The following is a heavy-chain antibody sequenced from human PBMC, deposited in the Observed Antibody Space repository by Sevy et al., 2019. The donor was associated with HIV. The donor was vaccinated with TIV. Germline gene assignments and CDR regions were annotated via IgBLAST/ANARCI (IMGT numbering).Heavy chain of an antibody. CDR2: IYDGGST. D-gene: IGHD3-10*01. J-gene: IGHJ4*02. V-gene: IGHV4-38-2*02. Sequence: SETLSLTCTVSGFSISSDYYWGWIRQSPGKGLEWIGSIYDGGSTYYNPSLKSRVTISIDTSKNQFSLKLSSVTAADTAVYYCARDYYGSGSYYEFVYWGQGTLVNVSS. CDR3: ARDYYGSGSYYEFVY. CDR1: GFSISSDYY.